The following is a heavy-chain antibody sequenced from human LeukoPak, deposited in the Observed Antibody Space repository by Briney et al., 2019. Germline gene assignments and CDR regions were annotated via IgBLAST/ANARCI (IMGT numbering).Heavy chain of an antibody. J-gene: IGHJ5*02. CDR2: MNPNSGST. CDR1: GYTFTSYD. D-gene: IGHD3-22*01. CDR3: ATRRAYSSGYYYRLDP. Sequence: GASVKVSCKASGYTFTSYDINWVRQATRQGLEWMGWMNPNSGSTGYAQKFQGRVTMTRNTSISTAYMELSSLRSEDTAVYYCATRRAYSSGYYYRLDPWGQGTLVTVSS. V-gene: IGHV1-8*01.